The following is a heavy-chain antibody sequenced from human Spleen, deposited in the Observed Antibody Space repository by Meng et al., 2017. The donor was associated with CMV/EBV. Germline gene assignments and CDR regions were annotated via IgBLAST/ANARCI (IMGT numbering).Heavy chain of an antibody. CDR2: INHSGST. J-gene: IGHJ4*02. Sequence: SETLSLTCAVYGGSFSGYYWSWIRPPPGKGLEWIGEINHSGSTNYNPSLKSRVTISVDTSKNQFSLKLSSVTAADTAVYYCARGALDYWGQGTLVTVSS. V-gene: IGHV4-34*01. CDR1: GGSFSGYY. CDR3: ARGALDY.